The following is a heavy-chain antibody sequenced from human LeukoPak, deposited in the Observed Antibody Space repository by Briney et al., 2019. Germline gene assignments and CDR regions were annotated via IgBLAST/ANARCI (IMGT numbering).Heavy chain of an antibody. V-gene: IGHV1-2*02. Sequence: ASVKVSCKASGYTFTGYYMHWVRQVPGQGLEWMGWINPNSGGTNYAQKFQGRVTMTRDTSISTAYMELSRLRSDDTAVYYCASTHYGGNFYYFDYWGQGTLVTVSS. D-gene: IGHD4-23*01. J-gene: IGHJ4*02. CDR2: INPNSGGT. CDR3: ASTHYGGNFYYFDY. CDR1: GYTFTGYY.